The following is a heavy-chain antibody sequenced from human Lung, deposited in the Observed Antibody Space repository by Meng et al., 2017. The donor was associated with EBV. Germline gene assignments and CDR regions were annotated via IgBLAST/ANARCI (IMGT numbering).Heavy chain of an antibody. J-gene: IGHJ4*02. V-gene: IGHV4-30-4*01. CDR1: GDSISSSGYY. CDR2: IYSNGNT. Sequence: HVELQESGPGLVKPSQTLSLTCAVSGDSISSSGYYWTWIRQPPGKGLEWIGYIYSNGNTYYNPSLRSRVNVSVDRSRSLFSLRLTSATATDTAVYFCARGGVTGSFYFDSWGQGILVTVSS. CDR3: ARGGVTGSFYFDS. D-gene: IGHD1-26*01.